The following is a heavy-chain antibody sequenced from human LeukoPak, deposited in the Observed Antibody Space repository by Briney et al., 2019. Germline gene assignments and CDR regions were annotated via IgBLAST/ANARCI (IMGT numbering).Heavy chain of an antibody. CDR2: MSSGSRYI. CDR1: GFTFSSYS. V-gene: IGHV3-21*01. Sequence: PGGSLRLSCAASGFTFSSYSMTWVRQAPGKGLEWVSSMSSGSRYIYYADSVRGGFTISRDNAKNSLYLLMNSLRAEDTAVYYCARDRPTGASRLFVVQWGQGTLVTVSS. J-gene: IGHJ4*02. CDR3: ARDRPTGASRLFVVQ. D-gene: IGHD3-3*01.